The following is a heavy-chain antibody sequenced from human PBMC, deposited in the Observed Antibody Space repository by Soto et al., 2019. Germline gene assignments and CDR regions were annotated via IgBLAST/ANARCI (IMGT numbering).Heavy chain of an antibody. D-gene: IGHD2-2*01. CDR3: ARGGRGDIVVVPAALHYYYYMGV. CDR2: INHSGST. J-gene: IGHJ6*03. V-gene: IGHV4-34*01. Sequence: QVQLQQWGAGLLKPSETLSLTCAVYGGSFSGYYWSWIRQPPGKGLEWIGEINHSGSTNYNPSLKSRVTISVDTSKNQFSLKLSSVTAADTAVYYCARGGRGDIVVVPAALHYYYYMGVWGKGTTVTVSS. CDR1: GGSFSGYY.